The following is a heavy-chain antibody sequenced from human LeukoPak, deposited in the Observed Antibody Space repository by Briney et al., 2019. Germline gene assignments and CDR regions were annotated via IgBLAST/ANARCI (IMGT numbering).Heavy chain of an antibody. J-gene: IGHJ5*02. CDR2: VSRDGGTK. CDR1: GFTFRNYG. Sequence: GTSLRLSCSASGFTFRNYGIHWVRQAPGKGLEWVIVVSRDGGTKYYSDSVKGRFTISRDNSENTLYLQMNSLRPEDTAVYYCVREGLGPSFSAWFDPWGHGALVTVSS. D-gene: IGHD3/OR15-3a*01. CDR3: VREGLGPSFSAWFDP. V-gene: IGHV3-30*03.